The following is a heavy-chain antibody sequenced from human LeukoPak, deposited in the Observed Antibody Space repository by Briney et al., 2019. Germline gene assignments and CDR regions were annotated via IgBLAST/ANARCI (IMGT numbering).Heavy chain of an antibody. V-gene: IGHV3-23*01. CDR1: GFSFSSYA. J-gene: IGHJ2*01. Sequence: PPGGSLRLSCAASGFSFSSYAMSWVRQAPGKGLEWVSAISGSGGSTYYADSVKGRFTISRDNSKNTLYLQMNSLRAEDTAVYYCAKDRISPRPLGYFDLWGRGTLVTVSS. D-gene: IGHD6-6*01. CDR2: ISGSGGST. CDR3: AKDRISPRPLGYFDL.